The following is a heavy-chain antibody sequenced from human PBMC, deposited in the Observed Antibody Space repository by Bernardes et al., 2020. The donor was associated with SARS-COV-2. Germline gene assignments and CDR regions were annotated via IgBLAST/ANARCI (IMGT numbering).Heavy chain of an antibody. D-gene: IGHD3-9*01. J-gene: IGHJ4*02. CDR1: GFTFSSYW. CDR3: ARDPIFYDILTGYYAGYYFDY. Sequence: GGSLRLSCAASGFTFSSYWMHWVRQAPGKGLVWFSRINSDGSSTSYADSVKGRFTISRDNAKNTLYLQMNSLRAEDTAVYYCARDPIFYDILTGYYAGYYFDYWGQGTLVTVSS. V-gene: IGHV3-74*01. CDR2: INSDGSST.